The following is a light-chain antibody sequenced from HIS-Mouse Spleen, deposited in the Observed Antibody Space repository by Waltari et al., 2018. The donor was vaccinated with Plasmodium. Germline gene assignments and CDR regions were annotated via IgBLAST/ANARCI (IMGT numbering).Light chain of an antibody. Sequence: EIVMTQSPATLSVSPGERATLSCRASQSVSSNLAWYQQKPGQAPRLLISCASTRATGIPARFSGSGSGTEFTLTISSLQSEDFAVYYCQQYNNWSFTFGPGTKVDIK. V-gene: IGKV3-15*01. CDR1: QSVSSN. J-gene: IGKJ3*01. CDR3: QQYNNWSFT. CDR2: CAS.